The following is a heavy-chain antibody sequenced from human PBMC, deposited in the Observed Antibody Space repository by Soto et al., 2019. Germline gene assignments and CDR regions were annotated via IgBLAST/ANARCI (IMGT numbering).Heavy chain of an antibody. CDR2: IYPGDSET. J-gene: IGHJ3*02. CDR3: ARLGIDSYGSGGFYSAFDI. Sequence: PGESLKISCKCHGYTFTSYWIGWVRQMPGKGLEWMGIIYPGDSETRTSPSFEGQVTFSVDKSITTAYLQWSSLKASDTAMYYCARLGIDSYGSGGFYSAFDIWGKGTMGTVAS. CDR1: GYTFTSYW. D-gene: IGHD3-22*01. V-gene: IGHV5-51*01.